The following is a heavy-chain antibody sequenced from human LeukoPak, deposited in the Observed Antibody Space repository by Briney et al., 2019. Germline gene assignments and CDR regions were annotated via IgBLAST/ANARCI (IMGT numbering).Heavy chain of an antibody. CDR3: ARTLGYCSSTSCYGRCLVP. CDR2: IYHNGST. CDR1: GGSISRGGYS. Sequence: SETLSLTCAVSGGSISRGGYSWSWIRQPPGKGLEWIGYIYHNGSTYYIPSLKSRVTISVDWSENQFSLKLSSVTAADTAVYYCARTLGYCSSTSCYGRCLVPWGQGTLVSVSS. D-gene: IGHD2-2*01. J-gene: IGHJ5*02. V-gene: IGHV4-30-2*01.